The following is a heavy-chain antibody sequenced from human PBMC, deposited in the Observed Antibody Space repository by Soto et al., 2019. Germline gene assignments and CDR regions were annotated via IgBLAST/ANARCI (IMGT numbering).Heavy chain of an antibody. Sequence: PSETLSLTCTVSGGSICSYYRSWIRQPPGKGLEWIGYIYYSGSTNYNPSLKSRVTISVDTSKNQFSLKLSSVTAADTAVYYCARRYGPGFDYWGQGTLVTVSS. J-gene: IGHJ4*02. CDR3: ARRYGPGFDY. D-gene: IGHD4-17*01. V-gene: IGHV4-59*08. CDR1: GGSICSYY. CDR2: IYYSGST.